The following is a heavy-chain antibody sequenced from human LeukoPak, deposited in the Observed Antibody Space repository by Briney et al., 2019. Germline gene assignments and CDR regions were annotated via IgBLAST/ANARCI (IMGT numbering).Heavy chain of an antibody. J-gene: IGHJ3*02. CDR2: MNPNSGNT. CDR3: ARASPYYDFWSGYLKDAFDI. D-gene: IGHD3-3*01. V-gene: IGHV1-8*03. Sequence: ASVKVSCKASGYTFTSYDINWVRQATGQGLEWMGWMNPNSGNTGYAQKFQGRVTITRNTSISTAYMELSSLRSEDTAAYYCARASPYYDFWSGYLKDAFDIWGQGTMVTVSS. CDR1: GYTFTSYD.